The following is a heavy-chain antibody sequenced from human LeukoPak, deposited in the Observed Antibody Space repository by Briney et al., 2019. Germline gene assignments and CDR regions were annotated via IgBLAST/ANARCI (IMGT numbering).Heavy chain of an antibody. CDR2: ISYDGSNK. Sequence: GRSLTLSCAASGFTFSSYGMHWVRQAPGKGLEWVAVISYDGSNKYYADSVKGRFTISRDNSKNTLYLQMNSLRAEDTAVYYCAKQYYYDSSGYLFQHWGQGTLVTVSS. CDR1: GFTFSSYG. CDR3: AKQYYYDSSGYLFQH. D-gene: IGHD3-22*01. J-gene: IGHJ1*01. V-gene: IGHV3-30*18.